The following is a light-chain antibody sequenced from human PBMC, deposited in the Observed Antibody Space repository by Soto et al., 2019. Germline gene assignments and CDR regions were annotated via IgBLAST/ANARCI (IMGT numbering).Light chain of an antibody. V-gene: IGLV1-51*02. CDR2: ENN. Sequence: QSVLTQPPSVSAAPGQTVTISCSGSSSNIGNNYVSWYQQLPGTAPKLLIYENNKRPSGIPDRFSGSKSGTSATLGITGLQTWDEADYYCGTWDSSLSAGEVFGGGTKLTVL. CDR3: GTWDSSLSAGEV. CDR1: SSNIGNNY. J-gene: IGLJ2*01.